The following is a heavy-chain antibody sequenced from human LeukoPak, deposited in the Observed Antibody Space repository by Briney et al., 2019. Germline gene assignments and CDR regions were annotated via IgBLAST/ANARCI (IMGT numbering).Heavy chain of an antibody. V-gene: IGHV4-39*01. Sequence: MPSETLSLTCTVSGVSISSGSYFWGRIRQSPGKGLEWIGRSDSGGSTYYQNPSLKSRVTISVDTSKNQFLLNVSSVTAADTAVYYCARHDGRSGGTMGALDHWGRGALVIVSS. CDR3: ARHDGRSGGTMGALDH. CDR1: GVSISSGSYF. CDR2: SDSGGST. J-gene: IGHJ4*02. D-gene: IGHD2-15*01.